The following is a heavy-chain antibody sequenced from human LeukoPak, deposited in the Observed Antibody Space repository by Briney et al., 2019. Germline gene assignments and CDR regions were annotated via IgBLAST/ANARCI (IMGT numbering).Heavy chain of an antibody. CDR2: ISYDGSSK. D-gene: IGHD6-19*01. V-gene: IGHV3-30*18. CDR1: GFTFGSYG. Sequence: GGSLRLSCAASGFTFGSYGMHWVRQAPGKGLEWVAVISYDGSSKYYADSVKGRFTISRDNSKNTLYLQMNSLRAEDTAVYYCAKDVRIAVTWFDYWGQGTLVTVSS. CDR3: AKDVRIAVTWFDY. J-gene: IGHJ4*02.